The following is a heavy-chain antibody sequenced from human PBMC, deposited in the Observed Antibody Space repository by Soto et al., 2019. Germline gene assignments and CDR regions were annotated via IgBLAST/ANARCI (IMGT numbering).Heavy chain of an antibody. V-gene: IGHV3-21*01. CDR2: ISSSSSYI. CDR3: ARDGEYCSGGSCYPNYYYGMDV. CDR1: GYTFIIYS. J-gene: IGHJ6*02. D-gene: IGHD2-15*01. Sequence: WGSLRLSCASSGYTFIIYSINFFRHSPFKWLEWVSSISSSSSYIYYADSVKGRFTISRDNAKNSLYLQMNSLRAEDTAVYYCARDGEYCSGGSCYPNYYYGMDVWGQGTTVTVSS.